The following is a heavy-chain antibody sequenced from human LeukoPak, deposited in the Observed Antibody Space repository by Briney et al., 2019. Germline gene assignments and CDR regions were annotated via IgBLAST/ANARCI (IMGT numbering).Heavy chain of an antibody. Sequence: SVRVSCKASGGTFSSYAISWVRQAPGQGLEWMGGIIPIFGAANYAQKFQGRVTITTDESTSTAYMELSSLRSEDTAVYYCARGATTYYYDSSGYSFDCWGQGTLVTVSS. J-gene: IGHJ4*02. CDR2: IIPIFGAA. V-gene: IGHV1-69*05. CDR3: ARGATTYYYDSSGYSFDC. CDR1: GGTFSSYA. D-gene: IGHD3-22*01.